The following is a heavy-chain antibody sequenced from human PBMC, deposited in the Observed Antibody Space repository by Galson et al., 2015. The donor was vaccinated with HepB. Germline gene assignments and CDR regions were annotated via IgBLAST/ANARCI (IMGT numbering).Heavy chain of an antibody. D-gene: IGHD2-21*02. J-gene: IGHJ5*02. CDR3: ARSAFGDCEMRS. CDR1: GFSFSGYA. CDR2: ISYDGSRK. V-gene: IGHV3-30*04. Sequence: SLRLSCAASGFSFSGYAMHWVRQAPGKGLEWVTYISYDGSRKYYADSVKGRFTISSDNSKNTLYLQMGSLRTEDTSVYYCARSAFGDCEMRSWGQGTLVGVSA.